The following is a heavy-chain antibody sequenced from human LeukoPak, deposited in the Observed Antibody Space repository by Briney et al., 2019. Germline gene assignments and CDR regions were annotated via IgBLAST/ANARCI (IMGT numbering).Heavy chain of an antibody. D-gene: IGHD2-15*01. CDR3: ARVGNSGDFDY. CDR2: ISGSGSPI. Sequence: GGSLRLSCAASGFTFSYYSMNWVRQAPGKGLEWVSYISGSGSPIHYADSVKGRFTISRDNAKNSLYLQMHSLRDEDTAMYYCARVGNSGDFDYWGQGTLVTVSS. J-gene: IGHJ4*02. CDR1: GFTFSYYS. V-gene: IGHV3-48*02.